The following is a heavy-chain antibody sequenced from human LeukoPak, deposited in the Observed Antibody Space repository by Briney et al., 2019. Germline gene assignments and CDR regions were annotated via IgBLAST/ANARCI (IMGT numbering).Heavy chain of an antibody. CDR3: AGESFDI. CDR1: GFTFSSYA. V-gene: IGHV3-30*04. Sequence: GALRPSCAASGFTFSSYALDWVRQAPGKGLEWVAVISKDGNSRNYADSVKGRFTISRDNSKNTLYLQMNSLRPEDTAVYYCAGESFDIWGQGTTVTVSS. CDR2: ISKDGNSR. J-gene: IGHJ3*02.